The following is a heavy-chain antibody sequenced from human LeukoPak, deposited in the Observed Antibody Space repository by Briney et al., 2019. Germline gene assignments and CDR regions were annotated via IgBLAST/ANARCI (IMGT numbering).Heavy chain of an antibody. J-gene: IGHJ5*02. CDR3: TRMSTEAPGLPDL. CDR2: LSPDGSST. D-gene: IGHD6-6*01. CDR1: GFTFSRYW. V-gene: IGHV3-74*01. Sequence: GGSLRLSCAASGFTFSRYWMQWVRQAPGKGLVWVSRLSPDGSSTTSADSVKGRFTISRDNAKNTLYLQIGSLRADDTAVYYCTRMSTEAPGLPDLWGQGTLLTVSS.